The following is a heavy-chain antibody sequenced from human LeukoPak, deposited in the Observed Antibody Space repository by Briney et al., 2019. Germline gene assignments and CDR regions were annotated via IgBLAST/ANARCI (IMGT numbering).Heavy chain of an antibody. D-gene: IGHD3-10*01. CDR3: ARSDGYGLVGI. V-gene: IGHV4-38-2*02. Sequence: SETLSLTCTVSGYSISSGYYWGWIRQPPGKTLEWIGSIYSSGSTYYNSSLKSRVIILIDTAKNHFSLNLSSVTAADTAVYYCARSDGYGLVGIWGQGTMVTVSS. CDR1: GYSISSGYY. J-gene: IGHJ3*02. CDR2: IYSSGST.